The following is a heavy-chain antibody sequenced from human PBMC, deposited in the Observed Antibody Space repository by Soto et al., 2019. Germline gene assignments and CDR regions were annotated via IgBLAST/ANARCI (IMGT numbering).Heavy chain of an antibody. CDR2: IYYSGST. V-gene: IGHV4-31*01. Sequence: QVQLQESSPGRVKPSQTLSLTCTVSGGSISSGGYYWSWIRQHPGKGLEWIGSIYYSGSTYYNPSLTSPVTISGDTSKNQSSLKLSSVTAADTGVYYCGRGVLHWGQGTLVTVSS. D-gene: IGHD3-16*01. CDR3: GRGVLH. J-gene: IGHJ4*02. CDR1: GGSISSGGYY.